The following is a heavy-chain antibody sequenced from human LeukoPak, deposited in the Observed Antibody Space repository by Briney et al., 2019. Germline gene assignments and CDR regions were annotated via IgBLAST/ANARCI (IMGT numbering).Heavy chain of an antibody. V-gene: IGHV1-69*04. J-gene: IGHJ5*02. D-gene: IGHD2-2*01. CDR2: IIPIFGIA. Sequence: SVKVSCKASGGTFSSYAISWVRQAPGQGLEWMGRIIPIFGIANYAQKFQGRVTITADKSTSTAYMELSSLRSEDTAVYYCASTLPHYQLLHVNWFDPWGQGTLVTVSS. CDR1: GGTFSSYA. CDR3: ASTLPHYQLLHVNWFDP.